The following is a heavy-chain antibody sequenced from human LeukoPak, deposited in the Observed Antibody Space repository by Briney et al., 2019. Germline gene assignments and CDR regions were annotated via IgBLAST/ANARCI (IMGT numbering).Heavy chain of an antibody. J-gene: IGHJ4*02. Sequence: ASVNVSCKASGYTFTSYGISWVRQAPGQGLEWVGWISVYNGNTNYAQKLQGRVTMTEDTSTDTAYMELSSLRSEDTAVYYCATGSPFITATLDYWGQGTLVTVSS. CDR3: ATGSPFITATLDY. D-gene: IGHD1-20*01. V-gene: IGHV1-18*01. CDR2: ISVYNGNT. CDR1: GYTFTSYG.